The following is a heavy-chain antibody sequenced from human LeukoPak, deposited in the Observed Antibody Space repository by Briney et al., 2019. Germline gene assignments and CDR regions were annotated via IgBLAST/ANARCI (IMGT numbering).Heavy chain of an antibody. CDR2: INPNSGGT. CDR1: GYTFTGYY. Sequence: ASVKVSCKASGYTFTGYYMHWVRQAPGQGLEWMGWINPNSGGTNYAQKFQGRVTMTRDTSISTAYMELSRLRSDDTAVYYCGRDISRKNYYGSGSYYSEMSYWGQGTLVTVSS. D-gene: IGHD3-10*01. V-gene: IGHV1-2*02. J-gene: IGHJ4*02. CDR3: GRDISRKNYYGSGSYYSEMSY.